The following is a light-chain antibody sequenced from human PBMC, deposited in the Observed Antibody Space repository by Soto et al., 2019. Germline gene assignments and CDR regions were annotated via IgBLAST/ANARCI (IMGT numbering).Light chain of an antibody. V-gene: IGKV4-1*01. CDR2: RAS. CDR1: QRLLYTSNNRHY. Sequence: SCWSSQRLLYTSNNRHYLAWFQQKPGQPPKLLIYRASTRESGVPDRFSGSGSRTDFTLTISSLQAEDVAVYYCQQYHTSPITFGQGTRLEIK. CDR3: QQYHTSPIT. J-gene: IGKJ5*01.